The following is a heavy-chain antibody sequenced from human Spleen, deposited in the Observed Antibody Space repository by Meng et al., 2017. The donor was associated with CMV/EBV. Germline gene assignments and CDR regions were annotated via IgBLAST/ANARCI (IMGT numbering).Heavy chain of an antibody. CDR3: ARASYDLSAGYYVDY. J-gene: IGHJ4*02. CDR1: GFTFSSYE. Sequence: GGSLRLSCAASGFTFSSYEMNWVRQAPGKGLEWVSRINTDATSTRYADSVKGRFTISRDNAKNTLYLQMNSLRAEDTALYYCARASYDLSAGYYVDYWGQGTLVTVSS. V-gene: IGHV3-74*01. CDR2: INTDATST. D-gene: IGHD3-9*01.